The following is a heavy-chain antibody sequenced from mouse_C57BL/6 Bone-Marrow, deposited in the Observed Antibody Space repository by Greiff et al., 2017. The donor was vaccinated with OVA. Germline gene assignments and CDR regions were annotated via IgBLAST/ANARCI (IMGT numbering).Heavy chain of an antibody. V-gene: IGHV14-1*01. CDR3: TTLITTVVAPFDY. D-gene: IGHD1-1*01. CDR1: GFNIKDYY. CDR2: IDPEDGDT. J-gene: IGHJ2*01. Sequence: EVQLQQSGAELVRPGASVKLSCTASGFNIKDYYMHWVKQRPEQGLEWIGRIDPEDGDTEYAPKFQGKATMTADTSSNTAYLQLSCLTSEDTAVYYCTTLITTVVAPFDYWGQGTTLTVSS.